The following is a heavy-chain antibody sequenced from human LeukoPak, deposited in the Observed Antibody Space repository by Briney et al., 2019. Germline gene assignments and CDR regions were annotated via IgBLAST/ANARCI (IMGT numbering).Heavy chain of an antibody. CDR3: ARGPLLQGGSYSFGY. D-gene: IGHD1-26*01. CDR1: GYTFTSYG. CDR2: ISAYNGNT. J-gene: IGHJ4*02. V-gene: IGHV1-18*01. Sequence: ASVKVSCKASGYTFTSYGISWVRQAPGQGLEWMGWISAYNGNTNYAQKLQGRVTMTTDASTSTAYMELRSLRSDDTAVYYCARGPLLQGGSYSFGYWGQGTLVTVSS.